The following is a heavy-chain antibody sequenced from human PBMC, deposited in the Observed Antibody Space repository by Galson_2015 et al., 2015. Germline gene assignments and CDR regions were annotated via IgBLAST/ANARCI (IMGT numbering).Heavy chain of an antibody. CDR2: IKSDGST. CDR3: ARYSSSWDLSYYYGMDV. V-gene: IGHV3-74*01. J-gene: IGHJ6*02. D-gene: IGHD6-13*01. CDR1: GFTFSNYW. Sequence: SLRLSCAASGFTFSNYWMHWVRQAPGKGPVWVSRIKSDGSTGYADSVKGRFTISRDNAKNTLYLQMSSLRAEDTAVFYCARYSSSWDLSYYYGMDVWGQGTTVTVSS.